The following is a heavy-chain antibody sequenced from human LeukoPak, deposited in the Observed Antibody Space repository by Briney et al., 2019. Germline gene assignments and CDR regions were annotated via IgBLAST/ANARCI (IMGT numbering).Heavy chain of an antibody. Sequence: GGSLRLSCAASGFTFSDYYMSWIRQAPGKGLEWVSYISSTGSNIYYADSVKGRFTISRDNAKNSLYLQMNTLRAEDTAVYYCAKDHPQALHYGSGIDYWGQGTQVTVSS. J-gene: IGHJ4*02. CDR3: AKDHPQALHYGSGIDY. V-gene: IGHV3-11*04. CDR2: ISSTGSNI. D-gene: IGHD3-10*01. CDR1: GFTFSDYY.